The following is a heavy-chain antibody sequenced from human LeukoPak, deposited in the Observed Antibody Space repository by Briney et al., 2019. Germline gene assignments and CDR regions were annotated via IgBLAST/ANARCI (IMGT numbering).Heavy chain of an antibody. V-gene: IGHV4-59*01. D-gene: IGHD2-2*01. Sequence: PSETLSLTCTVSGGSISSYYWSWIRQPPGKGLEWIGYIYYSGSTNYNPSLKSRVTISVDTSKNQFSLKLSSVTAADTAVYYCARGRGRMVPPLRAFDIWGQGTMVTVSS. J-gene: IGHJ3*02. CDR1: GGSISSYY. CDR2: IYYSGST. CDR3: ARGRGRMVPPLRAFDI.